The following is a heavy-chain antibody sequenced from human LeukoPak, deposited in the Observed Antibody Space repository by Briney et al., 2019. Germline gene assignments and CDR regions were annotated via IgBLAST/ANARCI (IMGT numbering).Heavy chain of an antibody. Sequence: GGSLRLSCAASGFTFSSYAMSWVRQAPGKGLEWVSAISGSDGGTYYADSVKGRFTISRDNSKNTLYLQMSSLRPEDTAAYYCVKGEVRGYKKRGVDYWGQGTLVTVSS. CDR2: ISGSDGGT. J-gene: IGHJ4*02. CDR3: VKGEVRGYKKRGVDY. D-gene: IGHD5-18*01. V-gene: IGHV3-23*01. CDR1: GFTFSSYA.